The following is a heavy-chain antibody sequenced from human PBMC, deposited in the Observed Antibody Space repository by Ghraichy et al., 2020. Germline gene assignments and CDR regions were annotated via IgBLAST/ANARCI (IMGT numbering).Heavy chain of an antibody. CDR2: ITSSSRTK. Sequence: RGSLRLSCGGSGFTFSAYSMNWVRQSPGRGLEWVSYITSSSRTKSYADSVKGRFTISRDNAQNPLYLQMNSLRDEDTAVYYCARGSTVVRFFYYDGMDVWGQGTTVTVSS. CDR1: GFTFSAYS. CDR3: ARGSTVVRFFYYDGMDV. V-gene: IGHV3-48*02. D-gene: IGHD4-23*01. J-gene: IGHJ6*02.